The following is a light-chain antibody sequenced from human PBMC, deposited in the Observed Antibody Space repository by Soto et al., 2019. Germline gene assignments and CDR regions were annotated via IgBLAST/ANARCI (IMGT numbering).Light chain of an antibody. CDR3: QHYRTS. J-gene: IGKJ4*01. CDR2: GAS. Sequence: EIVLTQSPGTLSLSPGERATLSCRASQSVSSSSLAWYQQKPGQPPRLLIYGASSRATGIPDRFSGSGSGTDVTLTITRLEPEDYAVYYCQHYRTSFGGGTKVEIK. V-gene: IGKV3-20*01. CDR1: QSVSSSS.